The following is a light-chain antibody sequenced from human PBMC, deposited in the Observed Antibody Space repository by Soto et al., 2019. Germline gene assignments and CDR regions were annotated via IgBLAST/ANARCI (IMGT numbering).Light chain of an antibody. V-gene: IGLV2-14*03. CDR2: DVS. J-gene: IGLJ1*01. CDR1: SSDVGGYNY. CDR3: SSYTTGSTRQIE. Sequence: QSVLTQPASVSVSPGQSITISCTGTSSDVGGYNYVSWYQHHPGKAPKLIIYDVSNRPSGVSIRFSGSKSDNTASLTISGLQPEDEADYHCSSYTTGSTRQIEFGTGTKATVL.